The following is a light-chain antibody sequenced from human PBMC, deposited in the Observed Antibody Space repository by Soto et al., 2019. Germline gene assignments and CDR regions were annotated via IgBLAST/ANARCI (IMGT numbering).Light chain of an antibody. CDR1: ENINTW. Sequence: DIQMTQSPSTLSASVGDRVTLTCRASENINTWLAWYQQNPGKAPKLLIYAASSLEGGVPSRFSGSGSGTEFTLTISSLHPDDFSSYYRQQYNNWYAFGQGTNLEIK. V-gene: IGKV1-5*01. CDR3: QQYNNWYA. CDR2: AAS. J-gene: IGKJ2*01.